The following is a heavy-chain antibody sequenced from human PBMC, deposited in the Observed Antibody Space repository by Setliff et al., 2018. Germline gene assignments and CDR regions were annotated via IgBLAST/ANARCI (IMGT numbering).Heavy chain of an antibody. D-gene: IGHD6-6*01. CDR2: INHSGSA. Sequence: TLSLTCAASGGSFTYYYWTWIRQPPGKGLEWIGEINHSGSANYNPSLKSRVTISIDTSKNQFSLNLRSVTAADTAVYYCARGRNIEARLLDSWGQGNLVTVSS. CDR1: GGSFTYYY. J-gene: IGHJ4*02. CDR3: ARGRNIEARLLDS. V-gene: IGHV4-34*01.